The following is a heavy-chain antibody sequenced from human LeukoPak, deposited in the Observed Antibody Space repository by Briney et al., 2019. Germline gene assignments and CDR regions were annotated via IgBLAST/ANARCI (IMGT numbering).Heavy chain of an antibody. V-gene: IGHV4-59*08. Sequence: PSETLSLTCTVSGGSISGYYWSWIRQPPGKGLEWIGYIYYSGSTNYNPSLKSRLTISMDTSENQFSLKLSSVTAADTAVYYCAREYSSSSGRRAFDIWGQGTMVTVSS. CDR3: AREYSSSSGRRAFDI. CDR1: GGSISGYY. J-gene: IGHJ3*02. D-gene: IGHD6-6*01. CDR2: IYYSGST.